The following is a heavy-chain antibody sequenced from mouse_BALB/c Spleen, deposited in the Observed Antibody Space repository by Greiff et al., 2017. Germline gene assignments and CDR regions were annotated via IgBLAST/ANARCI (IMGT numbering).Heavy chain of an antibody. CDR1: GFTFSSFG. CDR2: ISSGSSTI. J-gene: IGHJ1*01. Sequence: EVMLVESGGGLVQPGGSRKLSCAASGFTFSSFGMHWVRQAPEKGLEWVAYISSGSSTIYYADTVKGRFTISRDNPKNTLFLQMTSLRSEDTAMYYCARGPTMITTYFDVWGAGTTVTVSA. D-gene: IGHD2-4*01. CDR3: ARGPTMITTYFDV. V-gene: IGHV5-17*02.